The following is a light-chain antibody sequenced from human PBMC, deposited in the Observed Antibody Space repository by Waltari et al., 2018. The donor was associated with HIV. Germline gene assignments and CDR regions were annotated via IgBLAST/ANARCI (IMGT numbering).Light chain of an antibody. Sequence: EIVMTQSPATLSVFPGDTATLSCRASQTVGSNLAWYQQKPGQPPRPLIYSTFTRATGGPARFIGSGSGTEFTLIINTLQSEDFAVYVWHQYSDWPSTFGQGTKLEVK. V-gene: IGKV3-15*01. CDR1: QTVGSN. J-gene: IGKJ2*01. CDR3: HQYSDWPST. CDR2: STF.